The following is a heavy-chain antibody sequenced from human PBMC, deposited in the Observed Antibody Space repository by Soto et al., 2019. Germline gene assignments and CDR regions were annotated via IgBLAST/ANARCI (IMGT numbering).Heavy chain of an antibody. CDR3: ARPSRRLDILTGYLAQDAFDI. Sequence: PSETLSLTCTASGGSISSGDYYWSWIRQPPGKGLEWIGYIYYSGSTYYNPSLRSRVTISVDTSKNQFSLKLSSVTAADTAVYYCARPSRRLDILTGYLAQDAFDIWGQGTMVTVSS. J-gene: IGHJ3*02. V-gene: IGHV4-30-4*01. CDR2: IYYSGST. CDR1: GGSISSGDYY. D-gene: IGHD3-9*01.